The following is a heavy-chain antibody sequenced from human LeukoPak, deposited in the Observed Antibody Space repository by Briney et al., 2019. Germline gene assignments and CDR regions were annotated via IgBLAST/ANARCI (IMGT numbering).Heavy chain of an antibody. J-gene: IGHJ4*02. CDR1: GYTFSNYG. V-gene: IGHV1-18*01. CDR3: ARDGGYFDWPRPRPGKYYFDY. CDR2: ISVYTGYT. Sequence: GASVKVPCKASGYTFSNYGVTWVRQAPGQGLEWMGWISVYTGYTNYAQNFQGRVTMTTDTSTNTAYMELRSLTSDDTAVYFCARDGGYFDWPRPRPGKYYFDYWGQGTLVTVTS. D-gene: IGHD3-9*01.